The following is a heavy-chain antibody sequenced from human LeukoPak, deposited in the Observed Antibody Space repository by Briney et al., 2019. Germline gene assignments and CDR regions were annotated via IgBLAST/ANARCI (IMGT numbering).Heavy chain of an antibody. D-gene: IGHD6-13*01. CDR1: GFTFSSYE. J-gene: IGHJ4*02. V-gene: IGHV3-48*03. CDR2: ISSSGNTI. Sequence: GGSLRLSCAASGFTFSSYEMNWVRQAPGKGLEWVSYISSSGNTIYYADSVKGRFTISRDNSKNTLYLQMNSLRAEDTAVYFCARGIQQLGRLFDSWGQGTQVTVSS. CDR3: ARGIQQLGRLFDS.